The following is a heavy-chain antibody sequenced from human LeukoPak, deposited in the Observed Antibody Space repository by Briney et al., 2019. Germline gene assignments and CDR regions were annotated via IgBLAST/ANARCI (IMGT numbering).Heavy chain of an antibody. Sequence: SVKVSCKASGCTFSSYAISWVRQAPGQGLEWMGGIIPIFGTANYAQKFQGRVTITADKSTSPAYMELSSLRSEDTAVYYCARAPPYYYYMDVWGKGTTVTVSS. V-gene: IGHV1-69*06. CDR2: IIPIFGTA. CDR3: ARAPPYYYYMDV. J-gene: IGHJ6*03. CDR1: GCTFSSYA.